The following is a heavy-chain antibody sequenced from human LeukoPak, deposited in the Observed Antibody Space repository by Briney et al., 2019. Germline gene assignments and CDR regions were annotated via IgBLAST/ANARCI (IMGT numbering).Heavy chain of an antibody. CDR2: IYHSGST. D-gene: IGHD4-23*01. V-gene: IGHV4-38-2*02. CDR3: AVSTVVTPWRQTVPNGRDDAFDI. Sequence: DPSETLSLTCTVSGYSISSDYYWGWIRQPPGKGLEWIGSIYHSGSTYYNPSLKSRVTISVDTSKNQFSLKLSSVTAADTAVYYCAVSTVVTPWRQTVPNGRDDAFDIWGQGTMVTVSS. J-gene: IGHJ3*02. CDR1: GYSISSDYY.